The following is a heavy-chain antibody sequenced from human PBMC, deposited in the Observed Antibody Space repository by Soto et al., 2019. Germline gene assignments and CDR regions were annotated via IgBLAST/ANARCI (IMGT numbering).Heavy chain of an antibody. CDR3: ARERTRGFDP. CDR2: MNPNSGNT. Sequence: QVQLVQSGAEVKKPGASVKVSCKASGYTFTSYDINWVRQATGQGLEWMGWMNPNSGNTAYAQKFLGRGTMTRNTAISTAYMELSSLGSEDTAVYFCARERTRGFDPWGQGTLVTVSS. CDR1: GYTFTSYD. J-gene: IGHJ5*02. V-gene: IGHV1-8*01.